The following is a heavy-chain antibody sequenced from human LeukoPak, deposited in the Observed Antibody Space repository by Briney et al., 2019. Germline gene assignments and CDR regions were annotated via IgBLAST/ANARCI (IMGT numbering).Heavy chain of an antibody. D-gene: IGHD6-6*01. CDR3: ARHFECIAARPNYYYYYMDV. Sequence: SETLSLTCTVSGGSISSSNYYWGWIRQPPGKGLEWFGNIYYSGSTYYNPSLMSRVTRSVDTSKNQLSLKLSSVTAADTAVYYCARHFECIAARPNYYYYYMDVWGKGTTVTVSS. J-gene: IGHJ6*03. CDR2: IYYSGST. V-gene: IGHV4-39*01. CDR1: GGSISSSNYY.